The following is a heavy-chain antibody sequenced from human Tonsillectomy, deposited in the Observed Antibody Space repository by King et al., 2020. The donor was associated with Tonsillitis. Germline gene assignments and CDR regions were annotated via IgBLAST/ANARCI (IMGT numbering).Heavy chain of an antibody. Sequence: QLQESGPGLVKPSETLSLTCTVSGGSMSNSGDYWAWIRQPPGKGLEWIGTIYYRWSTYYNPSLKSRVTISVDTSKKKFSLKLSSVTAADTAMYYCVRQDSITGTTRDYGGQGTLVTVSS. CDR3: VRQDSITGTTRDY. D-gene: IGHD1-7*01. V-gene: IGHV4-39*01. J-gene: IGHJ4*02. CDR2: IYYRWST. CDR1: GGSMSNSGDY.